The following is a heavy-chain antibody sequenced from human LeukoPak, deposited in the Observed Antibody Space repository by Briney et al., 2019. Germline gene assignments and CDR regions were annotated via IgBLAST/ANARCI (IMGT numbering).Heavy chain of an antibody. CDR2: ISYDGTNK. J-gene: IGHJ4*02. Sequence: GGSLRLSCAASGFTFSSYAMHWVRQAPGKGLEWVALISYDGTNKYYADSVKGRFTISRDNSKNTLYLQMNSLRAEDTAVYYCASGLDYYDSSGYYGELGFDYWGQGTLVTVSS. V-gene: IGHV3-30*04. CDR3: ASGLDYYDSSGYYGELGFDY. D-gene: IGHD3-22*01. CDR1: GFTFSSYA.